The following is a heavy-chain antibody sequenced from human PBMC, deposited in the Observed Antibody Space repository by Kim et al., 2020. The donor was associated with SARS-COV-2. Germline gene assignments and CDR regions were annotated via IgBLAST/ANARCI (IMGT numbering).Heavy chain of an antibody. CDR3: ASGGIVYVDGLYV. J-gene: IGHJ6*02. D-gene: IGHD2-15*01. V-gene: IGHV1-3*01. CDR2: INAGDGNT. Sequence: ASVKVSCKASGYTFTIHGMHWVRQAPGQWLEWMGWINAGDGNTKYSQKFQGRVTITRDTSASTAYMELSGLSSEDTAVYYCASGGIVYVDGLYVWGQGATGTVSS. CDR1: GYTFTIHG.